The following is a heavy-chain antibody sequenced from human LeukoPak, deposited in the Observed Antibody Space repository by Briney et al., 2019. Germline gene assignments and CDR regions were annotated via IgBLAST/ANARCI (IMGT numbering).Heavy chain of an antibody. Sequence: TGGSLRLSCAASGFTFSSYGMHWVRQAPGKGLEWVAVISYDGSNKYYADSVKGRFTISRDNSKNTLYLQMNSLRAEDTAVYYCLGSSSWRRGGYFDYWGQGTLVTVSS. CDR1: GFTFSSYG. V-gene: IGHV3-30*03. D-gene: IGHD6-13*01. CDR3: LGSSSWRRGGYFDY. CDR2: ISYDGSNK. J-gene: IGHJ4*02.